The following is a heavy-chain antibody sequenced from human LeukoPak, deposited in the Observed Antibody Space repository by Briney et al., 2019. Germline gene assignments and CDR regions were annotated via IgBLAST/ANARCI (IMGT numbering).Heavy chain of an antibody. CDR3: ARRSMVRGVTGLYYYYMDV. CDR1: GGSISSYY. V-gene: IGHV4-59*01. CDR2: IYYSGST. J-gene: IGHJ6*03. D-gene: IGHD3-10*01. Sequence: SETLSLTCTVSGGSISSYYWSWIRQPPGKGLEWIGYIYYSGSTNYNPSLKSRVTISVDTSKNQFSLKLSSVTAADTAVYYCARRSMVRGVTGLYYYYMDVWGKGTPVTVSS.